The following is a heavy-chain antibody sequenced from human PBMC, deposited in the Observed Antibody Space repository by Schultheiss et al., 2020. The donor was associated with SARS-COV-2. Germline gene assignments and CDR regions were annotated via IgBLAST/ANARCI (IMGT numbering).Heavy chain of an antibody. CDR1: GFTFSSYA. CDR2: INSDGSST. Sequence: GGSLRLSCAASGFTFSSYAMHWVRQAPGKGLEWVSRINSDGSSTSYADSVKGRFTISRDNAKNTLYLQMNSLRAEDTAVYYCARDPELLYSSSGYFDYWGQGTLVTVAS. CDR3: ARDPELLYSSSGYFDY. J-gene: IGHJ4*02. V-gene: IGHV3-74*01. D-gene: IGHD6-6*01.